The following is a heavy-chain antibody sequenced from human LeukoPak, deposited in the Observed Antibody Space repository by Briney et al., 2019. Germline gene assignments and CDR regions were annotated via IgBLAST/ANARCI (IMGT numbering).Heavy chain of an antibody. CDR1: GGTFSSYA. V-gene: IGHV1-69*13. Sequence: SVTVSFTASGGTFSSYAISWVRQAPGQGLEWMGGIIPIFGTADYAQKFQGRVTITADESTNTAYMELSSLRSEDTAVYYCARLPLRSIAVGYYGMDVWGQGTTVTVSS. CDR2: IIPIFGTA. J-gene: IGHJ6*02. D-gene: IGHD6-6*01. CDR3: ARLPLRSIAVGYYGMDV.